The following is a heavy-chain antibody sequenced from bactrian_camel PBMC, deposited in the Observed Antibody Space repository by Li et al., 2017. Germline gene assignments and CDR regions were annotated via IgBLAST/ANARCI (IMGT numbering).Heavy chain of an antibody. CDR2: ITGGGAT. J-gene: IGHJ4*01. V-gene: IGHV3S57*01. CDR3: AKGDRSYGDSCRNKY. D-gene: IGHD6*01. Sequence: HVQLVESGGGSVQTGGSLSLSCAASGRTNTVGIMGWFRQASGKEREGVACITGGGATYYADSVKGRFTISHDNANNILYLEMNNLKPEDTAMYYCAKGDRSYGDSCRNKYWGQGTQVTVS. CDR1: GRTNTVGI.